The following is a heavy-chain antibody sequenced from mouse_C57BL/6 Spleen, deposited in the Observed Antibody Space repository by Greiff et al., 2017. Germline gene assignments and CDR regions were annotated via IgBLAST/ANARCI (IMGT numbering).Heavy chain of an antibody. Sequence: VQLQQPGAELVKPGASVKLSCKASGYTFTSYWMHWVKQRPGRGLEWIGSIYPNSGDTKYNEKFKSKATLTVDKPSSTAYMQLSSLTSEDSAVYSCARSVPYWYFDVWGTGTTVTVAS. V-gene: IGHV1-72*01. J-gene: IGHJ1*03. CDR1: GYTFTSYW. CDR3: ARSVPYWYFDV. CDR2: IYPNSGDT.